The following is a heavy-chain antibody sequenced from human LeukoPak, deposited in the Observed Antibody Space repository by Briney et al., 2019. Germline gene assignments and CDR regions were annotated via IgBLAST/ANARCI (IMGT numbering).Heavy chain of an antibody. CDR3: ARTYYYDSSGYYYPFDY. CDR2: INHNSGGT. J-gene: IGHJ4*02. CDR1: GYTFTAHY. D-gene: IGHD3-22*01. Sequence: GASVKVSCKASGYTFTAHYLHWVRQAPGQGLEWMAWINHNSGGTKYAEKFQGRVTVTRDTSTSTVYMELSSLRSEDTAVYYCARTYYYDSSGYYYPFDYWGQGTLVTVSS. V-gene: IGHV1-2*02.